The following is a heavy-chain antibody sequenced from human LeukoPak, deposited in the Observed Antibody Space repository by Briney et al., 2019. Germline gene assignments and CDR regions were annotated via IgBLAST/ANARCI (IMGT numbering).Heavy chain of an antibody. CDR2: TNSDGSGT. V-gene: IGHV3-74*01. Sequence: GGSLRLSCAASGFTFSMFWMVWVRQAPGKGLVCVSHTNSDGSGTNYADSVKGRFTISRDNAKNTLYLQMNSLRAEDTAVYYCARGFYDSSGHYYAPADYWGQGTLVTVSS. D-gene: IGHD3-22*01. CDR1: GFTFSMFW. CDR3: ARGFYDSSGHYYAPADY. J-gene: IGHJ4*02.